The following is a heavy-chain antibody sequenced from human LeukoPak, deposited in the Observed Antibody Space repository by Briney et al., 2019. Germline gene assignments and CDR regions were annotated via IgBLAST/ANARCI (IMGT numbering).Heavy chain of an antibody. CDR3: ARVGPGIATPDPYYYNGMDV. V-gene: IGHV4-59*08. CDR2: IYYGGST. D-gene: IGHD6-13*01. J-gene: IGHJ6*02. CDR1: GGSISSYY. Sequence: SETLSLTCTVAGGSISSYYWSWIRQPPGKGLEWIGYIYYGGSTNYNPSLKSRVTISVDTSKNQFSLKLSSVTAADTAVYYCARVGPGIATPDPYYYNGMDVWGQGTTVTVSS.